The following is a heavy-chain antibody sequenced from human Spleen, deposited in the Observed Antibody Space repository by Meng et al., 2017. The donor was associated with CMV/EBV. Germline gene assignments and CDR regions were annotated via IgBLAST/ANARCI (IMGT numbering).Heavy chain of an antibody. CDR2: ISSSSSTI. CDR3: ARGTYSSSWGYFQH. D-gene: IGHD6-6*01. V-gene: IGHV3-48*04. CDR1: GFTFSSSN. J-gene: IGHJ1*01. Sequence: GESLKISCAASGFTFSSSNMNWVRQAPGKGLEWVSSISSSSSTIYYADSVKGRFTISRDNAKNSLYLQMNSLRAEDTAVYYCARGTYSSSWGYFQHWGQGTLVTVSS.